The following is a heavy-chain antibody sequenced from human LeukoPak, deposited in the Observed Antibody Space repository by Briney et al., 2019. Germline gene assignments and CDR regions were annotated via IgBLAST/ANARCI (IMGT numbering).Heavy chain of an antibody. D-gene: IGHD3-16*02. Sequence: GGALRLSCTAPGFPFNAYNIHWIRQSPGRGREWVSFLRNDETEIHYADFAKGRFTISRDRSKNSVYLQMNSLRPDDTALYYCAKDGGRYRFDFWGQGTMVTVSS. CDR2: LRNDETEI. CDR1: GFPFNAYN. J-gene: IGHJ4*02. V-gene: IGHV3-30*02. CDR3: AKDGGRYRFDF.